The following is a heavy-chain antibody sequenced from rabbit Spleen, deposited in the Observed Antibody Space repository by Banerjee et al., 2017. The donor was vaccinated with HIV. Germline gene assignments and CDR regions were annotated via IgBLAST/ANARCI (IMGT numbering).Heavy chain of an antibody. Sequence: ELVESGGGLVQPGESLKLSCKASGIDFSSYGISWVRQAPGKGPEWIAYIYPGFGITNYANSVKGRFTISSDNAQNTVFLQMTSLTASDTATYFCARDLYSSGWGALSYGMDLWGQGTLVTVS. CDR1: GIDFSSYG. CDR2: IYPGFGIT. D-gene: IGHD4-1*01. J-gene: IGHJ6*01. CDR3: ARDLYSSGWGALSYGMDL. V-gene: IGHV1S47*01.